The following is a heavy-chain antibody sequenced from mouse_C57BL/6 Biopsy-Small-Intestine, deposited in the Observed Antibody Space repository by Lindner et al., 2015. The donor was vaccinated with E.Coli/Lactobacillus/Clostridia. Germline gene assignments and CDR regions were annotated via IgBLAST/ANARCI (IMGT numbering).Heavy chain of an antibody. CDR3: ARFPFISSVEDYALDY. CDR2: IYPGDGDT. J-gene: IGHJ4*01. D-gene: IGHD1-1*01. CDR1: GYAFSSSW. V-gene: IGHV1-82*01. Sequence: VQLQESGPELVKPGASVKISCKASGYAFSSSWMNWVKQRPGKGLEWIGRIYPGDGDTNYNGKFKGKATLTADKSSSTAYMQLSSLTSEDSAVYFCARFPFISSVEDYALDYWGQGTSVTVSS.